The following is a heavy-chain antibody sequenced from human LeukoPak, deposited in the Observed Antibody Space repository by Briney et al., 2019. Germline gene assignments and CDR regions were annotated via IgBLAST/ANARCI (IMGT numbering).Heavy chain of an antibody. CDR2: IHNGGST. D-gene: IGHD1-26*01. V-gene: IGHV4-59*08. Sequence: SETLSLTCTVSGGPITNYYWSWIRQPPGKGLEWIGYIHNGGSTNHDPSLRSRVTISVDTSKNQLSLQLFSVTAADTAVYYCARHLSRSYFDAVYFQDWGQGTLVTVSS. CDR3: ARHLSRSYFDAVYFQD. J-gene: IGHJ1*01. CDR1: GGPITNYY.